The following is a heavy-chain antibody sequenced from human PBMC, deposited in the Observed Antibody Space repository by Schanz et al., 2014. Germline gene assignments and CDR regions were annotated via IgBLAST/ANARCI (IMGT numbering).Heavy chain of an antibody. J-gene: IGHJ4*02. Sequence: QVQLVQSGAEVKKPGASVKVSCKVSGSIFSKLLMHWVRQGPAKGLEWMGGFDPKKGEAIYAQKFQGRVTMTEDTPTGTADRELRSLTSEDTAVYYCATGPHIVVAFDYWGQGTLVTVAS. D-gene: IGHD2-21*01. CDR3: ATGPHIVVAFDY. V-gene: IGHV1-24*01. CDR2: FDPKKGEA. CDR1: GSIFSKLL.